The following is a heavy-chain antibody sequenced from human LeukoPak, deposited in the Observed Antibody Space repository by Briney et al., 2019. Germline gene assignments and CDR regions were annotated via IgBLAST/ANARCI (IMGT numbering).Heavy chain of an antibody. V-gene: IGHV4-39*07. CDR2: IYYSGST. CDR1: GFTFSSYA. J-gene: IGHJ3*02. CDR3: ARVKVDYGGNSGAFDI. D-gene: IGHD4-23*01. Sequence: PGGSLRLSCAASGFTFSSYAMSWIRQPPGKGLEWIGSIYYSGSTYYNPSLKSRVTISVDTSKNQFSLKLSSVTAADTAVYYCARVKVDYGGNSGAFDIWGQGTMVTVSS.